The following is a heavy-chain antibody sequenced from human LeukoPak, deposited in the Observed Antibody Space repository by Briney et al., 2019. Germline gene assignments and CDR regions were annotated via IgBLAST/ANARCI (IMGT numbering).Heavy chain of an antibody. J-gene: IGHJ4*02. CDR3: ARDESLFGELPDY. V-gene: IGHV3-30-3*01. Sequence: GGSLRLSCAASGFTVSNYWMSWVRQAPGKGLEWVAVISYDGSNKYYADSVKGRFTISRDNSKNTLYLQMNSLRAEDTAVYYCARDESLFGELPDYWGQGTLVTVSS. CDR2: ISYDGSNK. D-gene: IGHD3-10*02. CDR1: GFTVSNYW.